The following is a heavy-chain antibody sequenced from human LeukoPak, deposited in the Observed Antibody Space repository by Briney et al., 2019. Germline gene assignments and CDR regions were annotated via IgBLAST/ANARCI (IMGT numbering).Heavy chain of an antibody. J-gene: IGHJ4*02. CDR1: GYTFTGYY. CDR2: INPNSGGT. Sequence: ASVKVSCKASGYTFTGYYMHWVRQAPGQGLEWMGWINPNSGGTNYAQKFQGRVTMTRDTSISTAYMELSRLRSDDTAVYYCVRDPGCDFWSGFDYWGQGTLVTVSS. CDR3: VRDPGCDFWSGFDY. D-gene: IGHD3-3*01. V-gene: IGHV1-2*02.